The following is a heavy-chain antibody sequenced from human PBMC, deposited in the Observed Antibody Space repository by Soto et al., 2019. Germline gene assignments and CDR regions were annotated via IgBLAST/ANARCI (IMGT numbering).Heavy chain of an antibody. V-gene: IGHV4-30-2*03. J-gene: IGHJ4*02. CDR1: GGSISSGGYS. Sequence: SETLSLTCAVSGGSISSGGYSWSWIRQPPGKGLEWIGCIYYSGSTYYNPSLKSRVTISVDTSKNQFSLKLSSVTAADTAVYYCATDYYDSSGYFDYWGQGTLVTVSS. CDR3: ATDYYDSSGYFDY. CDR2: IYYSGST. D-gene: IGHD3-22*01.